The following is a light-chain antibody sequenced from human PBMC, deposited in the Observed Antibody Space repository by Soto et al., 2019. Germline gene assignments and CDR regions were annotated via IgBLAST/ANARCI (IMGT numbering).Light chain of an antibody. Sequence: QSALTQPPSASGSPGQSVTISCTGTSSDVGAYNYVSWFQQHPGKAPKLMIYEVTKRPSGVPARFSGSKSGNTASLTVSGLQAEDEADYYCSAWDNSLNGYVFGPGTKLTVL. CDR2: EVT. CDR1: SSDVGAYNY. V-gene: IGLV2-8*01. J-gene: IGLJ1*01. CDR3: SAWDNSLNGYV.